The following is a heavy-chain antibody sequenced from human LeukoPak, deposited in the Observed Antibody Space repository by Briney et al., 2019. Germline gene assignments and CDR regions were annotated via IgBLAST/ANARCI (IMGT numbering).Heavy chain of an antibody. CDR1: GGSFSGYY. Sequence: SETLSLTCAVYGGSFSGYYWSWIREPPGKGLEWIGEINHSGSTNYNPSLKSRVTISVDTSKNQLSLKLSSVTAADTAVYYCARGIPTYYYYDSSGYYFSYWGQGTLVTVSS. D-gene: IGHD3-22*01. V-gene: IGHV4-34*01. J-gene: IGHJ4*02. CDR3: ARGIPTYYYYDSSGYYFSY. CDR2: INHSGST.